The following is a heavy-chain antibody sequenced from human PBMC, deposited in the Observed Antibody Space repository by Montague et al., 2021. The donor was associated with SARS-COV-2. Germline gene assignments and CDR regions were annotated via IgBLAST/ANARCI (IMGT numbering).Heavy chain of an antibody. D-gene: IGHD3-3*01. CDR3: ARGAGYDFWSGYLRYKWFDP. Sequence: SETLSLTCAVYGGSLSGYYWAWIRQTPGKGLEWIGEINHSGNTNYNPSLKSRLTISVDTSKKQFSLKLSSVTTADTAVYYCARGAGYDFWSGYLRYKWFDPWGQGTLVTVSS. CDR2: INHSGNT. V-gene: IGHV4-34*01. J-gene: IGHJ5*02. CDR1: GGSLSGYY.